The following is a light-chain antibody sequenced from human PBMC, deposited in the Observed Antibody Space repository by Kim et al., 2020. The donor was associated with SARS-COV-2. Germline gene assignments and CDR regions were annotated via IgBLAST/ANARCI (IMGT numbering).Light chain of an antibody. CDR1: KLGDKY. J-gene: IGLJ2*01. CDR2: QDT. V-gene: IGLV3-1*01. CDR3: QAWDSNTGV. Sequence: SYELTQPPSVSVSPGQTASITCSGDKLGDKYACWYQQKSGQSPVLVIYQDTKWPSGIPERFSGSNSGNTVTLTISGTQAMDEADYYCQAWDSNTGVFGGGTQLTVL.